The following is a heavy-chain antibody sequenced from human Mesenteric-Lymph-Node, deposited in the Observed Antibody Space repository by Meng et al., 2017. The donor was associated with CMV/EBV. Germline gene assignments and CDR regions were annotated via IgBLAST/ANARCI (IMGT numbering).Heavy chain of an antibody. CDR2: IYYSGST. CDR1: GGSISSSSYY. V-gene: IGHV4-39*07. J-gene: IGHJ3*02. D-gene: IGHD6-19*01. CDR3: ARTIAVAGNDAFDI. Sequence: GSLRLSCTVSGGSISSSSYYWGWIRQPPGKGLEWIGSIYYSGSTNYNPSLKSRVTISVDTSKNQFSLKLSSVTAADTAVYYCARTIAVAGNDAFDIWGQGTMVTVSS.